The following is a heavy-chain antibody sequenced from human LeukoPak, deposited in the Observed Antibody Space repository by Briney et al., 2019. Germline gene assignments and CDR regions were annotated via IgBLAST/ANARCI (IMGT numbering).Heavy chain of an antibody. CDR1: GFTFSSYS. D-gene: IGHD3-16*01. CDR2: ISSSSSYI. J-gene: IGHJ5*02. V-gene: IGHV3-21*01. CDR3: ARGGGANNWFDP. Sequence: GGSLRLSCAASGFTFSSYSMNWVRQAPGKGLEWVSSISSSSSYIYYADSMKGRFTISRDNAKNSLYLQMNSLRAEDTAVYYCARGGGANNWFDPWGQGTLVTVSS.